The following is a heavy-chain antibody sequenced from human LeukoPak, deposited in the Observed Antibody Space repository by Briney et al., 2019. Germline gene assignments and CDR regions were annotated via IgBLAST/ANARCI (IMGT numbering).Heavy chain of an antibody. Sequence: PSQTLSLTCAVSGGSISSYYWSWIRQPPRKGLEWIGYIYYSGSTNYNPSLKSRVTISVDTSKNQFSLKLSSVTAADTAVYYCARDGGYSSSWPYDAFDIWGQGTMVTVSS. CDR2: IYYSGST. V-gene: IGHV4-59*01. D-gene: IGHD6-13*01. CDR1: GGSISSYY. J-gene: IGHJ3*02. CDR3: ARDGGYSSSWPYDAFDI.